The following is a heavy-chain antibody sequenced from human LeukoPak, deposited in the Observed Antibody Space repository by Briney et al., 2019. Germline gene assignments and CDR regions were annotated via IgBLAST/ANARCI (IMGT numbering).Heavy chain of an antibody. CDR2: IYYSGNT. V-gene: IGHV4-39*01. D-gene: IGHD4-17*01. Sequence: SETLSLTCTVSGVSISSSNSYWGWIRQPPGKGLEWIGSIYYSGNTYYNASLKSQVSISMDTSKNQFSLRLTSVTAADTAVYYCARLRGLRRQPYYMDVWGKGTTVTISS. CDR1: GVSISSSNSY. J-gene: IGHJ6*03. CDR3: ARLRGLRRQPYYMDV.